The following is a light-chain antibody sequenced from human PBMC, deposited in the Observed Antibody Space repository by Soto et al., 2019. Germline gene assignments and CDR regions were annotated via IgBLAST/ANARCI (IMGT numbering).Light chain of an antibody. V-gene: IGLV2-23*01. CDR3: CSFAGTNTFV. CDR1: SSDVGSHNV. CDR2: EAT. J-gene: IGLJ1*01. Sequence: QSVLTQPASVSGSPGQSLTISCTGTSSDVGSHNVVSWYQHHPGKAPKLIIYEATKWPSGVSTRFSGSKSGYTASLTISGLQAEDEADYYCCSFAGTNTFVFGTGTKVTVL.